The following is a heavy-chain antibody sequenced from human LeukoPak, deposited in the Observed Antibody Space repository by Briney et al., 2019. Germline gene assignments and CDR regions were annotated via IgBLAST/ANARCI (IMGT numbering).Heavy chain of an antibody. CDR1: GYTFTSYD. CDR3: ARGKYGEGTPDY. J-gene: IGHJ4*02. Sequence: ASVKVSCKAFGYTFTSYDINWVRPATGQGLEWMGWMNPNSGNTGYAQKFQGRVTMTRNTSISTAYMELSSLRSEDTAVYYCARGKYGEGTPDYWGQGTLVTVSS. D-gene: IGHD2-15*01. CDR2: MNPNSGNT. V-gene: IGHV1-8*01.